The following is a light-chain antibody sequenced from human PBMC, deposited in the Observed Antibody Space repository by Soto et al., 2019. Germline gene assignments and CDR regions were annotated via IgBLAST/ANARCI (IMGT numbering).Light chain of an antibody. J-gene: IGKJ1*01. CDR1: QSLLHSNGYNY. V-gene: IGKV2-28*01. CDR2: LGS. Sequence: DIVMTQSPLSLPVTPGEPASISCRSSQSLLHSNGYNYLDWYLQKPGQSPQLLIYLGSSRASGVPDRFSGSGSGTDFTLKISRVEAEDVGVYFCQQYSISSTFGQGTKVDIK. CDR3: QQYSISST.